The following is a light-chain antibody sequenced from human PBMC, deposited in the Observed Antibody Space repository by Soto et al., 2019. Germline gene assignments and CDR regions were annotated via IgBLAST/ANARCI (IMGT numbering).Light chain of an antibody. CDR2: GAS. Sequence: EIVLTQSPGTLSLSPGEGATLSCRASQSVSSSYIAWYQQRPGQTPSLLIYGASTRATGIPDRFSGSGSGTHFTLTIDSLQPDDFATYYCQQTYITPYTFGQGTKLEIK. J-gene: IGKJ2*01. CDR3: QQTYITPYT. CDR1: QSVSSSY. V-gene: IGKV3-20*01.